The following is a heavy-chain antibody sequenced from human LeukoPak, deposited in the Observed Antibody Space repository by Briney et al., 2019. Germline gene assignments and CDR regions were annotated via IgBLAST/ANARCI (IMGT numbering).Heavy chain of an antibody. V-gene: IGHV3-7*01. J-gene: IGHJ4*02. Sequence: GGSLRLSCAASGFPFSSYWMNWVRQAPGKRPEWVGNIDQGGSETNYVDSVKGRFSFSRDNAKTSLYLQMNSLRAEDMAVYYCVTDRRVGGWDVRFDYWGQGALVTVSS. CDR3: VTDRRVGGWDVRFDY. CDR2: IDQGGSET. D-gene: IGHD1-26*01. CDR1: GFPFSSYW.